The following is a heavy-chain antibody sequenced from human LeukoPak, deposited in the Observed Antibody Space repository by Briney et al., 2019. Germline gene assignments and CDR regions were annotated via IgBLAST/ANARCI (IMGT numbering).Heavy chain of an antibody. Sequence: PGGSLRLSCAASGFTFSSYGMHWVRQAPGKGLEWVAFIRYDGSNKYYADSVKGRVTISTDNSKNSLYLQMNSLRAEDTAVYYRARGAFYSYGPRGHSDYWGQGTLVTVSS. CDR2: IRYDGSNK. CDR3: ARGAFYSYGPRGHSDY. J-gene: IGHJ4*02. V-gene: IGHV3-30*02. D-gene: IGHD5-18*01. CDR1: GFTFSSYG.